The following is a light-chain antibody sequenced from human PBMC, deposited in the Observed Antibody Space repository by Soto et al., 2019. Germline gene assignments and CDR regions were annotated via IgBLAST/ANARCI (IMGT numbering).Light chain of an antibody. CDR1: QSISRW. CDR2: ETS. J-gene: IGKJ3*01. Sequence: DVQMTQSPSTLSASVGDRVTITCRASQSISRWLAWYQQKPGKAPKLLIYETSSLEDGVPSRFTGSGSGTEFSLTITSLQPEDFASYYCQHYNSYSEFSFGPGTKVDIK. CDR3: QHYNSYSEFS. V-gene: IGKV1-5*03.